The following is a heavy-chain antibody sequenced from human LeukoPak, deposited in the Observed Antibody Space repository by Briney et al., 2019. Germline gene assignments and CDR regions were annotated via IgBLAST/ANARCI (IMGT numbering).Heavy chain of an antibody. J-gene: IGHJ5*02. CDR2: IKQDGSEK. CDR1: GFTFSSYW. D-gene: IGHD3-22*01. CDR3: ARESYYYDSSGYYYSGANWFDP. Sequence: PGGSLRLSCAASGFTFSSYWMSWVRQAPGKGLEWVANIKQDGSEKYYVDSVKGRFTISRDNAKNSLYLQMNSLRAEDTAVYYCARESYYYDSSGYYYSGANWFDPWGQGTLVTVSS. V-gene: IGHV3-7*01.